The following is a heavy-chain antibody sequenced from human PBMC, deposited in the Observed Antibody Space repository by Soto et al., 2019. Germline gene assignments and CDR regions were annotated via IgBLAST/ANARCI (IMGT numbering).Heavy chain of an antibody. V-gene: IGHV1-46*01. CDR3: ARDSSSWFGYYYYMDV. J-gene: IGHJ6*03. CDR1: GYTFTSYY. CDR2: INPSGGST. D-gene: IGHD6-13*01. Sequence: ASVKVSCKASGYTFTSYYMHWVRQAPGQGLEWMGIINPSGGSTSYAQKFQGRVTMTRDTSTSTVYMELSSLRSEDTAVYYCARDSSSWFGYYYYMDVWGKGTTVTVSS.